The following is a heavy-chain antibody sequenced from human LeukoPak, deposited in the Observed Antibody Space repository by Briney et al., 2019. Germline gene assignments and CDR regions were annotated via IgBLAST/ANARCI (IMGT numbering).Heavy chain of an antibody. CDR3: ARIGYSSSSLDY. CDR1: GFTFSKYW. Sequence: GGSLRLSCAASGFTFSKYWMTWVRQAPGKGLEWVANIKIDGSVKYYADSVKGRFTISRDNAKNSVYLQMNSLRVKDTAVYYCARIGYSSSSLDYWGQGTLVTVSS. V-gene: IGHV3-7*01. J-gene: IGHJ4*02. D-gene: IGHD6-13*01. CDR2: IKIDGSVK.